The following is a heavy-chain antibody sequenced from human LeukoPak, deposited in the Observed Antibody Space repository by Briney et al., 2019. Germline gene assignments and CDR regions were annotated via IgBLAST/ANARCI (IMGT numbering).Heavy chain of an antibody. CDR1: GVTFSKYA. J-gene: IGHJ6*02. CDR2: ISSHGSST. CDR3: ARPLKEGGYYYGMDV. Sequence: GGTLRLYCAASGVTFSKYAMFWHRKAPGKGLEFFSAISSHGSSTYYANSLKGRFNISRDNSKNTLYLQMRSLRPEDTAVYYCARPLKEGGYYYGMDVWGQGTTVIVSS. D-gene: IGHD3-16*01. V-gene: IGHV3-64*01.